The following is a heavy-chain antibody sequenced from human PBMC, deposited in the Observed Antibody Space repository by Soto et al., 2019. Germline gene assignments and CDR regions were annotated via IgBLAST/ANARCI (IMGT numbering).Heavy chain of an antibody. CDR1: GGSFSAYY. D-gene: IGHD3-10*01. J-gene: IGHJ4*02. CDR3: ASYGSGSYYNGYYFEY. CDR2: IHHSGSI. V-gene: IGHV4-34*01. Sequence: SETLSLTCAVYGGSFSAYYWSWIRQSPGKGLEWIGEIHHSGSINYKPSLKSRVTISVDTSKNQFSLELRSVTAADTAVYYCASYGSGSYYNGYYFEYWGQGTLVTVS.